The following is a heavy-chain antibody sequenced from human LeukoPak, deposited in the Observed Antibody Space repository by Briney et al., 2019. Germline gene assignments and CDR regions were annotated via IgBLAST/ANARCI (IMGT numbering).Heavy chain of an antibody. CDR2: IYYSGST. D-gene: IGHD5-18*01. CDR1: GGSISSHY. CDR3: ARGRGYSYGYDTYYYYYYMDV. J-gene: IGHJ6*03. Sequence: SETLSLTCTVSGGSISSHYWSWIRQPPGKGLEWIGYIYYSGSTNYNPSLKSRVTISVDTSKNQFSLKLSSVTAADMAVYYCARGRGYSYGYDTYYYYYYMDVWGKGTTVTVSS. V-gene: IGHV4-59*11.